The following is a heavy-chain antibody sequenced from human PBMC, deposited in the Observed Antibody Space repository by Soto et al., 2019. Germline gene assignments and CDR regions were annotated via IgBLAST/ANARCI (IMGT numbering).Heavy chain of an antibody. Sequence: SVKVCGKAAGCTFNGYGISWVRQAPGQGLDWMGVIIPLYGTVNYAQKFQGRVSITADKSTSTAYMDLNSLRSDDTAVYYCARVRVIRGVLQSYFGVWRQGTQVTVSS. D-gene: IGHD3-10*01. CDR3: ARVRVIRGVLQSYFGV. V-gene: IGHV1-69*06. J-gene: IGHJ4*02. CDR2: IIPLYGTV. CDR1: GCTFNGYG.